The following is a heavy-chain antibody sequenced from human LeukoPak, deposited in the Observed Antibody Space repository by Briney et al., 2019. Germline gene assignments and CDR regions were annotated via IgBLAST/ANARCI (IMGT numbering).Heavy chain of an antibody. J-gene: IGHJ6*04. CDR3: ARVTTVTTCVGCRGMDV. CDR2: IYYSGST. V-gene: IGHV4-59*01. CDR1: GGSISSYY. D-gene: IGHD4-17*01. Sequence: SETLSLTCTVSGGSISSYYWSWIRQPPGKGLEGMGDIYYSGSTNYNPSLKSRVTISVDTSKNQVSLKLSSVTAADTAVYYCARVTTVTTCVGCRGMDVWGKGTTVTVSS.